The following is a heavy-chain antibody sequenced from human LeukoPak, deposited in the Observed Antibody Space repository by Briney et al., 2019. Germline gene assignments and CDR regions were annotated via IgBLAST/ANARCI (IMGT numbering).Heavy chain of an antibody. V-gene: IGHV3-30*02. CDR3: AIKSGGGDGGAFDI. CDR1: GFTFSSYG. Sequence: GGSLRLSCAASGFTFSSYGMHWVRQAPGKGLEWVAFIRYDGSNKYYADSVKGRFTISRDNSKNALYLQMNSLRAEDTAVYYCAIKSGGGDGGAFDIWGQGTMVTVSS. D-gene: IGHD3-16*01. CDR2: IRYDGSNK. J-gene: IGHJ3*02.